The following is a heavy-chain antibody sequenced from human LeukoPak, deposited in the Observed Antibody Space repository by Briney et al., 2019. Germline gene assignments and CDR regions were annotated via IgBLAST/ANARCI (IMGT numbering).Heavy chain of an antibody. D-gene: IGHD3-10*01. CDR2: IYYSGST. V-gene: IGHV4-39*01. Sequence: SETLSLTCTVSGASVSGSAYYWGWIRQPPGKGLEWIGSIYYSGSTYYNPSLKSRVTISVDTSKNQFSLKLSSVTAADTAVYYCARVYGSGSYYNGYYYYYMDVWGKGTTVTISS. CDR1: GASVSGSAYY. CDR3: ARVYGSGSYYNGYYYYYMDV. J-gene: IGHJ6*03.